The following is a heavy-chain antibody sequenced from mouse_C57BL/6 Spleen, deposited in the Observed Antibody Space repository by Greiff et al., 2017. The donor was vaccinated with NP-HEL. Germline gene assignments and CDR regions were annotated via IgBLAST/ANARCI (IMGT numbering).Heavy chain of an antibody. V-gene: IGHV14-3*01. CDR1: GFNIKNTY. D-gene: IGHD1-1*01. J-gene: IGHJ3*01. CDR3: ASQYYGSSPWFAY. Sequence: VQLQQSVAELVRPGASVKLSCTASGFNIKNTYMHWVKQRPEQGLEWIGRIDPANGNTKYAPKFQGKATITADTSSNTAYLQLSSLTSEDTAIYYCASQYYGSSPWFAYWGQGTLVTVSA. CDR2: IDPANGNT.